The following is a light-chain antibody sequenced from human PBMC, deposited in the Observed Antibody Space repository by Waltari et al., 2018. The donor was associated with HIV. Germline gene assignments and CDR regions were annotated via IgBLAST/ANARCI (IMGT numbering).Light chain of an antibody. Sequence: DVVMTQSPESLAVYLGERATITCKSSQSVFYSPRNKQCLAWFQKKPGQPPKLLIYWASTRKSGVPDRFSGSGSGTDFTLTISSLQAEDVAIYYCQQYISAPLTFGQGTRLEIK. CDR2: WAS. CDR3: QQYISAPLT. J-gene: IGKJ5*01. CDR1: QSVFYSPRNKQC. V-gene: IGKV4-1*01.